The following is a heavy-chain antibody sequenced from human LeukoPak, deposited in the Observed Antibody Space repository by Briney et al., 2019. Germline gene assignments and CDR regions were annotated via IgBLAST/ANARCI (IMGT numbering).Heavy chain of an antibody. D-gene: IGHD2-21*01. Sequence: GGSLRLSCAASGFTFSSYAMSWVRQAPGKGLEWVSAISGSGGSTYYADSVKGRFTISRDSSKNTLYLQMNSLRAEDTAVYYCAKFLPTHIVVANYYFDYWGQGTLVTVSS. CDR3: AKFLPTHIVVANYYFDY. CDR2: ISGSGGST. J-gene: IGHJ4*02. CDR1: GFTFSSYA. V-gene: IGHV3-23*01.